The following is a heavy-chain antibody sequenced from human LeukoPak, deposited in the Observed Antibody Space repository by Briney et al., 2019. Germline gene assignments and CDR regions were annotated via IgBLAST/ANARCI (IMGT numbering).Heavy chain of an antibody. J-gene: IGHJ4*02. D-gene: IGHD5-18*01. CDR2: MDSDGSSI. V-gene: IGHV3-74*01. CDR3: ARGGGYRYEAFYY. Sequence: GGSLRLSCAASGFTFSSYWMHWVRQAPGKGLLWVARMDSDGSSIDYADSVKGRFTISRDNAKNTVYLQMNSLRAEDTAVYYCARGGGYRYEAFYYWGQGTLFTVSS. CDR1: GFTFSSYW.